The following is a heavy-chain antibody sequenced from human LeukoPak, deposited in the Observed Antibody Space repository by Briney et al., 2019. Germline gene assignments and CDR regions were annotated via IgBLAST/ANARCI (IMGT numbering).Heavy chain of an antibody. J-gene: IGHJ6*03. V-gene: IGHV4-61*02. CDR2: IYTSGSP. Sequence: PSETLSLTCTVSGGSISSGSYYWSWIRQPAGKGLEWIGRIYTSGSPNYNPSLQSRVTISVDTSKNQFSLKLSSVTAADTAVYYCARASYDILTGYQWFGGAPNYYYYYYYMDVWGKGTTVTISS. CDR3: ARASYDILTGYQWFGGAPNYYYYYYYMDV. D-gene: IGHD3-9*01. CDR1: GGSISSGSYY.